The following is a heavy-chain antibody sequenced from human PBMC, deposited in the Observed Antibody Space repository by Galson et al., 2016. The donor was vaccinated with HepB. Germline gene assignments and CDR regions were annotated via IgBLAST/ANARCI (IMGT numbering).Heavy chain of an antibody. D-gene: IGHD2-2*01. V-gene: IGHV1-18*01. CDR1: GYTFTTYG. J-gene: IGHJ6*02. CDR3: ARDPRKIRYQLLEIYYYYYAMDV. Sequence: SVKVSCKASGYTFTTYGISWVRQAPGQGLEWMGWISAYNGNTNYAQKLQGRVTMPTDTSTSTPYMELRSLRSDDTAVYYCARDPRKIRYQLLEIYYYYYAMDVWGQGTTVTVSS. CDR2: ISAYNGNT.